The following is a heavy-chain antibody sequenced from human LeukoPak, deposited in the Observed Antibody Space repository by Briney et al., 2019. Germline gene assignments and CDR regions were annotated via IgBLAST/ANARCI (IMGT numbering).Heavy chain of an antibody. Sequence: SETLSLTCTVSGGSISNSSYYWGWIRQPPGKGLEWIGSIYYTRNTYYDPSLRSRVTISVDTSKNQFSLKLSSVTAADTAVYYCANMYGRDSGYYYYYYRDVWGKGTTVTVSS. CDR1: GGSISNSSYY. CDR2: IYYTRNT. D-gene: IGHD4-23*01. J-gene: IGHJ6*03. CDR3: ANMYGRDSGYYYYYYRDV. V-gene: IGHV4-39*07.